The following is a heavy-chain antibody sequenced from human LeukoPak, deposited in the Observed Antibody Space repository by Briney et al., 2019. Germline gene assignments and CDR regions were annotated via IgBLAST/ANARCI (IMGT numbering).Heavy chain of an antibody. CDR1: GYTFTSYG. CDR2: ISAYNGNT. J-gene: IGHJ4*02. D-gene: IGHD3-22*01. V-gene: IGHV1-18*01. CDR3: ARDHDYYDSSGYSWRLVDH. Sequence: ASVKVSCKASGYTFTSYGISWVRQAPGQGLEWMGWISAYNGNTNYAQKLQGRVTMTTDTSTSTAYMELRSLRSDDTAVYYCARDHDYYDSSGYSWRLVDHWGQGTLVTVSS.